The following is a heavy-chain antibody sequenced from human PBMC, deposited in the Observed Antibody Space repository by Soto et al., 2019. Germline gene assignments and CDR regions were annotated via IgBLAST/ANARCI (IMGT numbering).Heavy chain of an antibody. CDR1: GYTFTGHY. CDR3: GRGRSGQIVVFY. J-gene: IGHJ4*02. D-gene: IGHD1-26*01. V-gene: IGHV1-2*02. CDR2: IGPETGAT. Sequence: ASVKVSCKASGYTFTGHYIHWVRQAPEQGPEWMGEIGPETGATRYAQKFQGRVTMTRDMSLTTVYMELNKLSPVDTAVYYCGRGRSGQIVVFYWGQGTPVTVSS.